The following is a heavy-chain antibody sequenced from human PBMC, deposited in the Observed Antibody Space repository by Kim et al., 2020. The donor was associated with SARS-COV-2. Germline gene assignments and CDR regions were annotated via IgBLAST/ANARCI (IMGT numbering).Heavy chain of an antibody. J-gene: IGHJ6*02. Sequence: GGSLRLSCAASGFTFSSYGMHWVRQAPGKGLEWVAVISYDGSNKYYADSVKGRFTISRDNSKNTLYLQMNSLRAEDTAVNYCAKDVRYCSSTSCYGYYYYGMDVWGQGTTVTVSS. D-gene: IGHD2-2*01. CDR3: AKDVRYCSSTSCYGYYYYGMDV. CDR2: ISYDGSNK. CDR1: GFTFSSYG. V-gene: IGHV3-30*18.